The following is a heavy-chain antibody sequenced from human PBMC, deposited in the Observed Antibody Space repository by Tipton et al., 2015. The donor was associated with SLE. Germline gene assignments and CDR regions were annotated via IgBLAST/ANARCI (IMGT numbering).Heavy chain of an antibody. J-gene: IGHJ3*02. V-gene: IGHV4-59*08. D-gene: IGHD6-13*01. CDR1: GGSISSYY. CDR3: ARPSTSWSYDAFDI. Sequence: GLVKPSETLSLTCTVSGGSISSYYWSWIRQPPGKGLEWIGYIYHSGNTHYNPSLKSRVTISVDTSKNQFSLQLNSVTATDTAVYYCARPSTSWSYDAFDIWGQGTMVTVSS. CDR2: IYHSGNT.